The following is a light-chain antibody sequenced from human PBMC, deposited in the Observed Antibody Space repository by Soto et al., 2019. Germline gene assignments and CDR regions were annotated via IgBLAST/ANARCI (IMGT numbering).Light chain of an antibody. CDR1: QSVLYSSNNKNF. CDR2: WAS. CDR3: QQYYSAPWK. J-gene: IGKJ1*01. V-gene: IGKV4-1*01. Sequence: DIVMTQSPDSLAVSLGERATINCKSSQSVLYSSNNKNFLAWYQQKPGQPPKLLIYWASTRESVVPDRFSGSGSGTDFNLTISSRQAEDVAVYYCQQYYSAPWKFGQGTKVKIK.